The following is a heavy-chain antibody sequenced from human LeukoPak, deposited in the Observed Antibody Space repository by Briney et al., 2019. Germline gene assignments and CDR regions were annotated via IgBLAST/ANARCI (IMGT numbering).Heavy chain of an antibody. CDR3: ARGGYRAYYLHY. V-gene: IGHV3-11*04. CDR1: GFTFSDYY. Sequence: GGSLRLSCAASGFTFSDYYMFWIRQAPGKGLEWVSFISSGGSTKYYADSVKGQFTISRDNAKNSLYLQMNSLRAEDTAVYYCARGGYRAYYLHYWGQGSLLTVSS. D-gene: IGHD5-18*01. J-gene: IGHJ4*02. CDR2: ISSGGSTK.